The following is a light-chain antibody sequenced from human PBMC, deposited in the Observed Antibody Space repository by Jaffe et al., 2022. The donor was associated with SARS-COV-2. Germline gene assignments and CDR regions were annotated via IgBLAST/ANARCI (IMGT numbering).Light chain of an antibody. J-gene: IGKJ4*01. Sequence: EIVLTQSPATLSLSPGERATLSCRASQSVSSYLAWYQQKPGQAPRLLIYDASNRATGIPARFSGSGSGTDFTLTISSLEPEDFAVYYCQQPSFGGGTKVEIK. V-gene: IGKV3-11*01. CDR2: DAS. CDR1: QSVSSY. CDR3: QQPS.